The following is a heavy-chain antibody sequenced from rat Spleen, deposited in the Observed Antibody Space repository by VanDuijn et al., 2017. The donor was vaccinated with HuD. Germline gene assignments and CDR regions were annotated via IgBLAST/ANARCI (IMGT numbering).Heavy chain of an antibody. CDR2: ISYDGTAT. D-gene: IGHD1-9*01. V-gene: IGHV5-58*01. CDR3: VNTYYGYWFGY. J-gene: IGHJ2*01. Sequence: EVQLVETGGGLVQPGRSLKLSCVASGFTFSSYWMYWIRQAPGKGLEWVSSISYDGTATYYRDSVKGRFTISRDNAKSTLYLQMGSLRSEDTATYYCVNTYYGYWFGYWGQGVMVTVSS. CDR1: GFTFSSYW.